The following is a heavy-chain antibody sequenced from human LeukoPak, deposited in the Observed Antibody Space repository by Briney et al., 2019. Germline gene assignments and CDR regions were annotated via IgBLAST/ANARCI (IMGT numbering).Heavy chain of an antibody. V-gene: IGHV3-48*01. D-gene: IGHD1-14*01. CDR2: IRGSGSDM. Sequence: GGSLRLSCAASGFTFSGFSLNWVRQAPGKGLEWISNIRGSGSDMYYAASMKGRFTISRDSATNSLYLQMNNLKVDDTAVYFCVRAAGWFDPWGQGTLVIVSS. CDR1: GFTFSGFS. J-gene: IGHJ5*02. CDR3: VRAAGWFDP.